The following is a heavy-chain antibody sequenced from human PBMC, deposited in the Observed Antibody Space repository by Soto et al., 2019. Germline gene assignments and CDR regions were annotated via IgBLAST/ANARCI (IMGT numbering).Heavy chain of an antibody. V-gene: IGHV3-30*18. CDR1: GFTFSSYG. Sequence: PGGSLRLSCAASGFTFSSYGMHWVRQAPGKGLEWVAVISYDGSNKYYADSVKGRFTISRDNSKNTLYLQMNSLRAEDTAVYYCAKDLRVTVYCSGGSCYSGGMDVWGQGTTVTVSS. CDR3: AKDLRVTVYCSGGSCYSGGMDV. CDR2: ISYDGSNK. J-gene: IGHJ6*02. D-gene: IGHD2-15*01.